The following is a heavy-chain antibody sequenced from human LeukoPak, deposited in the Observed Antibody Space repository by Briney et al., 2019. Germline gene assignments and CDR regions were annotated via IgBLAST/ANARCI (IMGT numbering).Heavy chain of an antibody. Sequence: PGGSLGLSCAASGFTFSSYEMNWVRQAPGKGLEWVSYISSSGSTIYYADSVKGRFTISRDNAKNSLYLQMNSLRAEDTAVYYCARGKVFWSGYGYCFDYWGQGTLVTVSS. CDR1: GFTFSSYE. D-gene: IGHD3-3*01. V-gene: IGHV3-48*03. CDR2: ISSSGSTI. J-gene: IGHJ4*02. CDR3: ARGKVFWSGYGYCFDY.